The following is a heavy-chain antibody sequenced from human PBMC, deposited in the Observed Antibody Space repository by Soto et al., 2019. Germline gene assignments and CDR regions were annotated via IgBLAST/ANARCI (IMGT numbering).Heavy chain of an antibody. J-gene: IGHJ6*02. Sequence: ASETLSLTCAVYGGSFSGYYWSWIRQPPGKGLEWIGEINHCGSTNYNPSLKSRVTISVDTSKNQFSLKLSSVTAADTAVYYCARGISRMTTVTRYYYYGMDVWGQGTTVTVSS. CDR1: GGSFSGYY. D-gene: IGHD4-17*01. CDR3: ARGISRMTTVTRYYYYGMDV. V-gene: IGHV4-34*01. CDR2: INHCGST.